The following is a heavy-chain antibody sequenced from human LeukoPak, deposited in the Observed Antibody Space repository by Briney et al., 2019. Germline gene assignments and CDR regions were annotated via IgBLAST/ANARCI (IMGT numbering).Heavy chain of an antibody. CDR2: FYHSGST. CDR3: ARLGQPNAFDI. J-gene: IGHJ3*02. CDR1: GGSISSYY. Sequence: PSETLSLTCTVSGGSISSYYWSWIRQPPGKGLECIGYFYHSGSTNYNPSLKSRVTISVDTSRKQFSLKLNSVTAADTAVYYCARLGQPNAFDIWGQGTMVTVSS. V-gene: IGHV4-59*08. D-gene: IGHD3-16*01.